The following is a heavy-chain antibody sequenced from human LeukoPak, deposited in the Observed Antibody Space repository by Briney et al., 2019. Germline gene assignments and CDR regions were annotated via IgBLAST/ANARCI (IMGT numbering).Heavy chain of an antibody. V-gene: IGHV4-39*01. Sequence: SETLSLTCPVSGGSISSSSHYWGWIRQPPGKGLEWIGNIYYSGSTNHNPSLKSRVTISVDTSKNQFSLKLSSVTAADTAVYYCARYYYDSSGYYLFDYWGQGTLVTVSS. CDR3: ARYYYDSSGYYLFDY. D-gene: IGHD3-22*01. CDR2: IYYSGST. CDR1: GGSISSSSHY. J-gene: IGHJ4*02.